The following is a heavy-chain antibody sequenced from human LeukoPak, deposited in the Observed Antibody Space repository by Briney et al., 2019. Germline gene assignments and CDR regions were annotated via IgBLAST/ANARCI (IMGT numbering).Heavy chain of an antibody. CDR2: INTDGSTT. V-gene: IGHV3-74*01. D-gene: IGHD3-10*01. Sequence: GGALRLSCAASGFTFSTSWMHSVRQTPGKGLVWVSRINTDGSTTTYADSVKGRFTISRDNAENALYLEMNSLRAEDTAVYYCASSVFASGSLWGQGTLVTVSS. J-gene: IGHJ1*01. CDR3: ASSVFASGSL. CDR1: GFTFSTSW.